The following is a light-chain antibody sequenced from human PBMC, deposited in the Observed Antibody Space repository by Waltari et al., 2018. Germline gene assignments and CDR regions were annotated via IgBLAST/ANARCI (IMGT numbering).Light chain of an antibody. CDR2: TAS. V-gene: IGKV1-6*01. CDR3: LQDYNYPWT. Sequence: AIQMTQSPSSLSASVGDRVTITCRASQGIRNDLGWYQQKPGKAPKLLIYTASSLQSGVPSRFSGSGSGSDFTLTISSLQPEDFATYCCLQDYNYPWTFGQGTKVEIK. J-gene: IGKJ1*01. CDR1: QGIRND.